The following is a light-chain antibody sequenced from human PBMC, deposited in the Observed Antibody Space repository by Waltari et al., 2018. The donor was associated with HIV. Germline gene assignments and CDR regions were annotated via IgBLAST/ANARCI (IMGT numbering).Light chain of an antibody. CDR2: EVS. CDR1: SSDIGGHNY. V-gene: IGLV2-14*01. Sequence: QSALTQPASVSGSPGQSITISCTGTSSDIGGHNYVSWYQQHPGKAPKLMIYEVSNRPSGVSNRFSGSKSGDSASLTISGLQPEDEADCYCGSYTTSSTPYVFGTGTKVTVL. J-gene: IGLJ1*01. CDR3: GSYTTSSTPYV.